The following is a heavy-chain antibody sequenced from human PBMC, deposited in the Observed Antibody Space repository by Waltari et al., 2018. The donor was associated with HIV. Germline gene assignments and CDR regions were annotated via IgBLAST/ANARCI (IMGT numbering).Heavy chain of an antibody. V-gene: IGHV1-2*02. CDR2: IAPNSGDT. CDR3: ARVIEGYCSGHTCPAYYYAMDV. D-gene: IGHD2-15*01. Sequence: QVHLVQSGAEVKKPGASVKVSCKASGYTFTGHYVHWVRQAPGQGLEWMGWIAPNSGDTNDPLKFQGRVTMTRDTSISTAYMELSGLRSDDTAVYYCARVIEGYCSGHTCPAYYYAMDVWGQGTTVTVSS. J-gene: IGHJ6*02. CDR1: GYTFTGHY.